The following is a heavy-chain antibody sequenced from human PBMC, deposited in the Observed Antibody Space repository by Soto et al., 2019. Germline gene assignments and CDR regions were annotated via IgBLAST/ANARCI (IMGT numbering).Heavy chain of an antibody. Sequence: QVQLVESGGGVVQPGRSLRLSCAASGFTYSSYGMHWVRQAPGKGLEWVAVISYDGSNKYYADSVKGRFTISRDNSKNTLYLQMNSLRAEDTAVYYCAKDKWVYGSGSYYDGLADYWGQGTLVTVSS. V-gene: IGHV3-30*18. CDR3: AKDKWVYGSGSYYDGLADY. CDR1: GFTYSSYG. CDR2: ISYDGSNK. J-gene: IGHJ4*02. D-gene: IGHD3-10*01.